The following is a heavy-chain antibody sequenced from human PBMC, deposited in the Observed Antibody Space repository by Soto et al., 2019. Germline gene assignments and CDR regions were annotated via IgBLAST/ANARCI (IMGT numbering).Heavy chain of an antibody. CDR1: GFSLSNARMG. V-gene: IGHV2-26*01. CDR3: ARIISPLRFLEWGNWFDP. CDR2: IFSNDEK. J-gene: IGHJ5*02. D-gene: IGHD3-3*01. Sequence: KSGPTLVNPTETLTLTCTVSGFSLSNARMGVSWIRQPPGKALEWLAHIFSNDEKSYSTSLKSRLTISKDTSKSQVVLTMTNMDPVDTATYYCARIISPLRFLEWGNWFDPWGQGTLVTVSS.